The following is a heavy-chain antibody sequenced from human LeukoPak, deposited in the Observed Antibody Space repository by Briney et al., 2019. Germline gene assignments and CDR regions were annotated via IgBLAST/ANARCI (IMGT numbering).Heavy chain of an antibody. CDR2: ISSSGGTI. D-gene: IGHD1-26*01. CDR1: GFTFSDYY. CDR3: ASSGSYGGPVYYFDY. J-gene: IGHJ4*02. V-gene: IGHV3-11*01. Sequence: GGSLRLSCAASGFTFSDYYMSWIRQAPGEGLEWVSYISSSGGTIYYADSVKGRFTISRDNAKYSLYLQMNSLRAEDTAVYYCASSGSYGGPVYYFDYWGQGTLVTVSS.